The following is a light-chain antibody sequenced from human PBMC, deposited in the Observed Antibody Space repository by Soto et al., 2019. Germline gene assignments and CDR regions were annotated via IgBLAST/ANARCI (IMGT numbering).Light chain of an antibody. V-gene: IGKV3-11*01. Sequence: IVLTRAPATLSLSAAGRTALACRAIQSIGTSLAWYQQEPGQAPRLLIYDASNRATGVPARFSGSGSGTDFTLTISSLEPEDFAVYYCQQRAEWPPGATFGQGTRLENK. J-gene: IGKJ5*01. CDR3: QQRAEWPPGAT. CDR1: QSIGTS. CDR2: DAS.